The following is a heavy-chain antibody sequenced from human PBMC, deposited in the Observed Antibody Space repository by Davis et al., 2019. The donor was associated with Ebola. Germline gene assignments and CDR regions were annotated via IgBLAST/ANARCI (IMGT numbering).Heavy chain of an antibody. D-gene: IGHD4-17*01. CDR3: ARVSGDYSVDY. V-gene: IGHV1-46*01. Sequence: ASVKVSCKASGYTFTSYYMHWVRQAPGQGLEWMGIINPSGGSTSYAQKFQGRVTITRDTSTSTVYMELRSLRSDDTAVYYCARVSGDYSVDYWGQGTLVTVSS. CDR1: GYTFTSYY. J-gene: IGHJ4*02. CDR2: INPSGGST.